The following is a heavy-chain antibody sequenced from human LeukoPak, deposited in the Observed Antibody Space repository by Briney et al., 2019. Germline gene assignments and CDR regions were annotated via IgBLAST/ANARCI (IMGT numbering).Heavy chain of an antibody. CDR3: ARGASRSFVY. V-gene: IGHV1-8*03. J-gene: IGHJ4*02. CDR1: GYTFTSYE. CDR2: MNSNSGNT. Sequence: ASVKVSCKASGYTFTSYEIHWGRQAPGQGLEGMGWMNSNSGNTVYAQKFQGGLTITRHTSMSTASMELSSLRREDTAGYYCARGASRSFVYWGQGSLVTVSS.